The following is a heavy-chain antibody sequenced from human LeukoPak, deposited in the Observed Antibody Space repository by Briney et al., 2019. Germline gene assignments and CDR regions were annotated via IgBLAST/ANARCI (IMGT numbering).Heavy chain of an antibody. CDR1: GFTFSNYW. CDR2: INQDGSEK. CDR3: ARVKYSGSYSPYYFDY. J-gene: IGHJ4*02. D-gene: IGHD1-26*01. V-gene: IGHV3-7*01. Sequence: PGGSLRLSCAVSGFTFSNYWMSWVRQAPGKGLEWVANINQDGSEKYYVDSVKGRFTISRDNAKKSLYLQMNSLRAEDTAVYYCARVKYSGSYSPYYFDYWGQGTLVTVSS.